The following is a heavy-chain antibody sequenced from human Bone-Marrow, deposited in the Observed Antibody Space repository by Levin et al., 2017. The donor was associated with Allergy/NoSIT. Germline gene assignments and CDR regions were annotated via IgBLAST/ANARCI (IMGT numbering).Heavy chain of an antibody. V-gene: IGHV3-23*01. CDR1: GLTISNFA. D-gene: IGHD3-10*01. J-gene: IGHJ6*02. Sequence: GESLKISCAAAGLTISNFAMSWVRQAPGKGLEWVSAMTGSGGRTFYVDAVKGRFTISRDNSKNTLYLQMDSLRGDDTAVYYCAKMKGSGSHHHYAMDVWGQGTTVTVSS. CDR3: AKMKGSGSHHHYAMDV. CDR2: MTGSGGRT.